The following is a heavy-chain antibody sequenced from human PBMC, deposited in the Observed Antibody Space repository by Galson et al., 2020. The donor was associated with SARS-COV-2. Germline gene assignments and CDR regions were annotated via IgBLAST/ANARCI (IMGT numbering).Heavy chain of an antibody. V-gene: IGHV3-7*01. Sequence: GGSLRLSCAASGFTFSSYWMSWVRQAPGKGLEWVANIKQDGSEKYYVDSVKGRFTLSRDNAKNSLYLQMNSLRAEDTAVYYCARVEDYYDSSGLDYWGQGTLVTVSS. J-gene: IGHJ4*02. CDR3: ARVEDYYDSSGLDY. CDR2: IKQDGSEK. D-gene: IGHD3-22*01. CDR1: GFTFSSYW.